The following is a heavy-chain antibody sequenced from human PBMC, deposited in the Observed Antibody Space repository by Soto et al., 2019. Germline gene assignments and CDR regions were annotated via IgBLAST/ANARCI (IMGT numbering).Heavy chain of an antibody. J-gene: IGHJ6*02. CDR2: IIPTFGTA. CDR1: GGTLSSYA. D-gene: IGHD3-10*01. Sequence: GXSVKVSCKASGGTLSSYAISWVRQAPGQGLEWMGGIIPTFGTANYAQKFQGRVTITADESTSTAYMELSSLRSEDTAVYYCARGLGRITMVRGVTAGENYYYGMDVWGQGTTVTVSS. V-gene: IGHV1-69*13. CDR3: ARGLGRITMVRGVTAGENYYYGMDV.